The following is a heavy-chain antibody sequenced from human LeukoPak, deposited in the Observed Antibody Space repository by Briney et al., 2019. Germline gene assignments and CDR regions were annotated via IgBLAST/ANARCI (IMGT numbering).Heavy chain of an antibody. CDR2: IYHSGST. V-gene: IGHV4-38-2*01. D-gene: IGHD6-19*01. Sequence: SETLSLTCAVSGYSISSGYYWGWLRQPPGTGLEWIGSIYHSGSTYYNPSLKSRVTISVDTSKNQFSLKLSSVTPADTAVYYCARAVAGTGRGFDPWGQGTLVTVSS. CDR1: GYSISSGYY. CDR3: ARAVAGTGRGFDP. J-gene: IGHJ5*02.